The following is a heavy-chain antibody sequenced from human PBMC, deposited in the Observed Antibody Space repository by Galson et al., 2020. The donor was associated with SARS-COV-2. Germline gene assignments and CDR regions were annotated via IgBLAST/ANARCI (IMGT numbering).Heavy chain of an antibody. CDR3: ARTYSGGYLNGFDP. D-gene: IGHD1-26*01. V-gene: IGHV3-30*01. Sequence: GESLKISCAASGFTFSSYAMHWVRQAQGKGLEWVAVISYDGSNKYYADSVKGRFTISRDNSKNTLYLQMNSLRAEDTAVYYCARTYSGGYLNGFDPGGQGTLVTVAS. CDR1: GFTFSSYA. J-gene: IGHJ5*02. CDR2: ISYDGSNK.